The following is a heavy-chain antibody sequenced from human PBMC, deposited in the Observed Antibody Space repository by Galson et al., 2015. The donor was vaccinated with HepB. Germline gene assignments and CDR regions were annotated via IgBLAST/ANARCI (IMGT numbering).Heavy chain of an antibody. V-gene: IGHV1-8*01. Sequence: SVKVSCKASGYTFTSYDINWVRQATGQGLEWMGWMNPNSGNTGYAQKFQGRVTMTRNTSISTAYMELSSLRSEDTAVYYCATGIQLWLWGAFDIWGQGTMVTVSS. CDR2: MNPNSGNT. CDR3: ATGIQLWLWGAFDI. D-gene: IGHD5-18*01. CDR1: GYTFTSYD. J-gene: IGHJ3*02.